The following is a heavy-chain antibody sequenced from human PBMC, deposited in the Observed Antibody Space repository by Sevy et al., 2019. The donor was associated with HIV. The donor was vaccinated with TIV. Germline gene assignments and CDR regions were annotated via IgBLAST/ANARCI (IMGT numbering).Heavy chain of an antibody. V-gene: IGHV4-59*01. Sequence: KQSQTLSLTCTVSGDSISNYFWSWIRQPPGKELEWIGYIYYSGSTNYNPSLKSRVTISVDTSKNQFSLRLNSVTAADTAVYYCARDYYDNRPRGFDPWGQGTLVTVSS. CDR3: ARDYYDNRPRGFDP. J-gene: IGHJ5*02. D-gene: IGHD3-22*01. CDR2: IYYSGST. CDR1: GDSISNYF.